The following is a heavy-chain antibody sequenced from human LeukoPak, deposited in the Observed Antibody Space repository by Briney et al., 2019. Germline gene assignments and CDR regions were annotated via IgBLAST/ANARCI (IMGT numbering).Heavy chain of an antibody. D-gene: IGHD6-13*01. Sequence: SETLSLTCTASGGSISSYYWSWIRQPPGKGLEWIGYIYYSGSTNYNPSLKSRVTISVDTSKNQFSLKLSSVTAADTAVYYCARVFGPRIAAAGYYFDYWGQGTLVTVSS. CDR2: IYYSGST. CDR3: ARVFGPRIAAAGYYFDY. J-gene: IGHJ4*02. V-gene: IGHV4-59*01. CDR1: GGSISSYY.